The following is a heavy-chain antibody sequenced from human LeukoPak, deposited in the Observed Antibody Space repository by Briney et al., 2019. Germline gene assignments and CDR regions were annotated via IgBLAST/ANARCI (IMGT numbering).Heavy chain of an antibody. Sequence: ASVKVSCKASGYTFTGYYMHWVRQAPGQGLEWMGWINPNSGGTNYAQKFQGRVTMTRDTSISTAYMELSRLRSDDTAVYYCAGDSKYQLPLADCWGQGTLVTVSS. CDR1: GYTFTGYY. J-gene: IGHJ4*02. V-gene: IGHV1-2*02. CDR3: AGDSKYQLPLADC. CDR2: INPNSGGT. D-gene: IGHD2-2*01.